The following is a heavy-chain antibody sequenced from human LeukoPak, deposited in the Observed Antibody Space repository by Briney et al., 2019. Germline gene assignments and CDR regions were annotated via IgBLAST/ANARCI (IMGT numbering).Heavy chain of an antibody. D-gene: IGHD1-1*01. V-gene: IGHV1-69*04. CDR2: IIPILGIA. Sequence: VASVKVSCKASGGTFSSYAISWVRQAPGQGLEWMGRIIPILGIANYAQKFQGRVTITADKSTSTAYMELSSLRSEDTAVYYCATEKNVGESDAFDIWGQRTMVTVSS. J-gene: IGHJ3*02. CDR1: GGTFSSYA. CDR3: ATEKNVGESDAFDI.